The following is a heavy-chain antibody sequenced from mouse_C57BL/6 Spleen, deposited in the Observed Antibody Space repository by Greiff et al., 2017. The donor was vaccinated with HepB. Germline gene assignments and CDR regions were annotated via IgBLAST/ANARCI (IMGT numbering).Heavy chain of an antibody. V-gene: IGHV5-17*01. CDR3: ARGAGDGKPAWFAC. CDR2: ISSGSSTI. CDR1: GFTFSAYG. D-gene: IGHD2-1*01. J-gene: IGHJ3*01. Sequence: EVKLVESGGGLVKPGGSLKLSCAASGFTFSAYGMHWVRQAPEKGLEWVAYISSGSSTIYYADTVKGRFTISRDNAKNTLFLQMTSLRSEDTAMYYCARGAGDGKPAWFACWGEGTLVTVSA.